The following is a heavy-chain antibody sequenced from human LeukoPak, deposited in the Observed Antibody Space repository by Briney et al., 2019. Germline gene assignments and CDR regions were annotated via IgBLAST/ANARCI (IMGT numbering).Heavy chain of an antibody. CDR2: ISPDGSCT. D-gene: IGHD2-15*01. CDR1: GFTFSNYW. V-gene: IGHV3-74*01. Sequence: PGGSLRHSCSASGFTFSNYWTHWVRQAPGKGLVWVSRISPDGSCTTFADSVKGRLPNSRDNAKNTLSLPMNSLRADATSGDYCARGVGGGSAIDIWGQGTMVTVSS. J-gene: IGHJ3*02. CDR3: ARGVGGGSAIDI.